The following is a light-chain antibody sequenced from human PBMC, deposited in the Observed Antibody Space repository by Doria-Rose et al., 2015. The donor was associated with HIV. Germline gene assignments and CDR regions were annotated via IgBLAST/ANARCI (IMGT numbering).Light chain of an antibody. CDR2: DGS. Sequence: TQSPGTLSLSPVERATLSCRASQSFSSTYLAWYQQKPGQAPSLLTYDGSTRATGIPDRFGASGSGTDFTLTINRLEPEDFALYYCHQYGTSWTFGQGTKVEI. V-gene: IGKV3-20*01. CDR1: QSFSSTY. CDR3: HQYGTSWT. J-gene: IGKJ1*01.